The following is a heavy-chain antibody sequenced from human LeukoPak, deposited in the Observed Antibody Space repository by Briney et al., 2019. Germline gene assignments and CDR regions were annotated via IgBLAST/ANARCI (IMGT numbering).Heavy chain of an antibody. CDR3: ARSSPSYSRIYYYYMDV. CDR2: ISGSGGST. Sequence: GGSLRLSCAASRVTFSSYTMSSGCQAPRERLERVSAISGSGGSTYYAASVKGRFTISRDNSKNTLYMQMNSLRAEDTAVYYCARSSPSYSRIYYYYMDVWGKGTTVTISS. V-gene: IGHV3-23*01. D-gene: IGHD6-13*01. CDR1: RVTFSSYT. J-gene: IGHJ6*03.